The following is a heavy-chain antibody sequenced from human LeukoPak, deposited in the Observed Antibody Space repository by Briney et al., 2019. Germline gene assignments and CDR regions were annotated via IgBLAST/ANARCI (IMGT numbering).Heavy chain of an antibody. CDR1: GGSISSYY. J-gene: IGHJ5*02. Sequence: SETLSLTCTVSGGSISSYYWSWIRQPPGKGLEWIGYIYYSGSTNYNPSLKSRVTISVDTSKNQFSLKLSSVTAADTAVYYCARHGDYVPWFDPWGQGTLVTVSS. D-gene: IGHD4-17*01. CDR2: IYYSGST. V-gene: IGHV4-59*08. CDR3: ARHGDYVPWFDP.